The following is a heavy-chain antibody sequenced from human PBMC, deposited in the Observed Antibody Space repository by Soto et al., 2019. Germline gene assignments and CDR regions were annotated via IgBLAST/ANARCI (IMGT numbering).Heavy chain of an antibody. CDR2: IYYSGST. CDR1: GGSISSSSYY. V-gene: IGHV4-39*01. D-gene: IGHD3-3*01. Sequence: SETLSLTCTVSGGSISSSSYYWGWIRQPPGKGLEWIGSIYYSGSTYYNPSLKSRVTISVDTSKNQFSLKLSSVTAADTAVYYCARTLRNYDFWSGYPSNWFDPWGQGTLVPVSS. CDR3: ARTLRNYDFWSGYPSNWFDP. J-gene: IGHJ5*02.